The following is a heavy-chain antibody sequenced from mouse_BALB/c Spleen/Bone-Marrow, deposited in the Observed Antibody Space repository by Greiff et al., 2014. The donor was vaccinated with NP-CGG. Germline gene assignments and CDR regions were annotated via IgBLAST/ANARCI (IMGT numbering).Heavy chain of an antibody. CDR2: VFPGSGST. V-gene: IGHV1-9*01. CDR3: ARSGDYDVNY. CDR1: GYPFSSYW. Sequence: QVQLQQSGAELLKPGASVKISCKATGYPFSSYWIEWGKQRPGHGLEWIGEVFPGSGSTNYNEKVKGKATFTADKSSNTAYMQLSSLTSEDSAVYYCARSGDYDVNYWGQGTLVTVSA. J-gene: IGHJ3*01. D-gene: IGHD2-4*01.